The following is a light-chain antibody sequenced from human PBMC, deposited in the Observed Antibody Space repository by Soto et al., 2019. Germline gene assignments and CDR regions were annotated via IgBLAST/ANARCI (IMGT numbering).Light chain of an antibody. J-gene: IGLJ1*01. CDR1: SSDVGGYNY. V-gene: IGLV2-14*01. CDR3: SSYTSSNTRV. CDR2: EVS. Sequence: QSALTQPASVSGSPGQSITISCTGTSSDVGGYNYVSWYQQDPGKAPKLVIYEVSNRPSGVSNRFSGSKSGNTASLTISGLQGEDEADYYCSSYTSSNTRVLGTGTKLTVL.